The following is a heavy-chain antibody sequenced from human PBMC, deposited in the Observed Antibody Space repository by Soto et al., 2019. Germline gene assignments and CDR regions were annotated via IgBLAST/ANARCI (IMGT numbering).Heavy chain of an antibody. CDR3: ARVTNYDFWSGTNWFDP. CDR2: IYHSGST. Sequence: QVQLQESGPGLVKPSGTLSLTCAVSGGSISSSNWWSWVRQPPGKGLEWIGEIYHSGSTNYNPSLKSRVTISVDKSKNQFSLKLSSVTAADTAVYYCARVTNYDFWSGTNWFDPWGQGTLVTVSS. V-gene: IGHV4-4*02. J-gene: IGHJ5*02. CDR1: GGSISSSNW. D-gene: IGHD3-3*01.